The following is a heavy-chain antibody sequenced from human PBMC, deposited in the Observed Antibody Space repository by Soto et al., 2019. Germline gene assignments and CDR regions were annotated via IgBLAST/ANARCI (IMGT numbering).Heavy chain of an antibody. CDR2: IRSKAYGGTT. CDR1: GFTFGDYA. D-gene: IGHD3-22*01. V-gene: IGHV3-49*03. J-gene: IGHJ6*02. Sequence: GGSLRLSCTASGFTFGDYAMSWLRQAPGKGLEWVGFIRSKAYGGTTEYAASVKGRFTISKDDSKSIAYLQMNSLKTEDTAVYYCTRDRYDSSGYPSNYYYYGMDVWGQGTTVTVSS. CDR3: TRDRYDSSGYPSNYYYYGMDV.